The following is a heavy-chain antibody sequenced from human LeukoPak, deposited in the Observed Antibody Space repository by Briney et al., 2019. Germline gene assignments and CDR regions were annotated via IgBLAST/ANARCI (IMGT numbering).Heavy chain of an antibody. CDR3: AKDSSSGWYDYYYYMDV. J-gene: IGHJ6*03. CDR2: ISWNSGSI. D-gene: IGHD6-19*01. CDR1: GFTFDDYA. V-gene: IGHV3-9*01. Sequence: GGSLRLSCAASGFTFDDYAMHWVRQAPGQGLEWVSGISWNSGSIGYADSVKGRFTISRDNAKNSLYLQMNSLRAEDTALYYCAKDSSSGWYDYYYYMDVWGKGTTVTISS.